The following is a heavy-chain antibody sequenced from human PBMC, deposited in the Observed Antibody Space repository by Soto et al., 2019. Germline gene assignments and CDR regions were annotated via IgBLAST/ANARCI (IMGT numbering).Heavy chain of an antibody. D-gene: IGHD6-13*01. J-gene: IGHJ4*02. V-gene: IGHV4-4*02. Sequence: SETLSLTCAVSGGSISTSNWWSWVRQPPGKGLEWIGEVYRTGSTNYNPSLESRLTISVDKSKNQFSLKLTSVTAADTAVYYCARASATIAAAAIFDCWGQGTLVTVSS. CDR1: GGSISTSNW. CDR2: VYRTGST. CDR3: ARASATIAAAAIFDC.